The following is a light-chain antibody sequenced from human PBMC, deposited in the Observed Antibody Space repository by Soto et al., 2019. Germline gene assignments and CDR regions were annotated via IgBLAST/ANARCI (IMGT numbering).Light chain of an antibody. V-gene: IGKV3-15*01. J-gene: IGKJ1*01. CDR1: QSISYN. CDR2: IAS. Sequence: IVMTQSPATLSVCPGESVTLSCRASQSISYNLAWYQQKPGQAPRLLIYIASTRVTGIPARFSGSGSGTESTLTISSLQSEDSAIYYCQQYNNWPSWTFGQGTKVDI. CDR3: QQYNNWPSWT.